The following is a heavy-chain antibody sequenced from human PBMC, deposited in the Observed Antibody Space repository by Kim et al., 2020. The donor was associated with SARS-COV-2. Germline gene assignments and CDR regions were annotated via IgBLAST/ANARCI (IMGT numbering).Heavy chain of an antibody. CDR3: ARVKGGNGDSGGSIDV. V-gene: IGHV3-30*07. J-gene: IGHJ6*02. Sequence: ADSVEGRITSTRDNSKDTVYLQMDSLRAEDTAVYYCARVKGGNGDSGGSIDVWGQGTTVTVSS. D-gene: IGHD3-16*01.